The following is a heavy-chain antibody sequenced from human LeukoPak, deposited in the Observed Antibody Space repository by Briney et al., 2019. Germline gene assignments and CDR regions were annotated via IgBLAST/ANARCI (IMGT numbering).Heavy chain of an antibody. CDR3: AGGDYGDGKFDY. CDR1: GGSISSHY. Sequence: SETLSLTCAVFGGSISSHYWSWIRQPPGKGLEWIGYIYYSGSTNYNPSLKSRVTISVDTSKNQFSLKLSSVTAADTAVYYCAGGDYGDGKFDYWGQGTLVTVSS. CDR2: IYYSGST. J-gene: IGHJ4*02. D-gene: IGHD4-17*01. V-gene: IGHV4-59*11.